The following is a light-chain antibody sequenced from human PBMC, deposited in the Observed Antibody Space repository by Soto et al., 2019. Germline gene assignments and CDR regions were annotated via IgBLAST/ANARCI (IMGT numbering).Light chain of an antibody. V-gene: IGKV2-40*01. J-gene: IGKJ4*01. CDR3: MQRIEFPLT. CDR2: TVS. Sequence: DIVMTQTPLSLTVTPGEPASISCRSSQSLLDSDDGNTYLDWYLQKPGQSPQLLIYTVSYRASGVPDRFRCSGSGTDFTLKISRVEAEDVGVYYCMQRIEFPLTFGGGTKVEIK. CDR1: QSLLDSDDGNTY.